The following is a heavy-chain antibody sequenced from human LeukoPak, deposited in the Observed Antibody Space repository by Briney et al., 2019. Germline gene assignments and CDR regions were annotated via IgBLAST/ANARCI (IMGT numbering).Heavy chain of an antibody. CDR1: GFSFSSFG. CDR2: IRYVGGNK. V-gene: IGHV3-30*02. Sequence: GGSLRLSCAASGFSFSSFGMYWVRQAPGKGLEWVAFIRYVGGNKYHADSVKGRFTISRDNSKNTLYLQMNSLRAEDTAVYYCAKNDAPYGDHPGTLDYWGQGTLVTVAS. D-gene: IGHD2-21*02. J-gene: IGHJ4*02. CDR3: AKNDAPYGDHPGTLDY.